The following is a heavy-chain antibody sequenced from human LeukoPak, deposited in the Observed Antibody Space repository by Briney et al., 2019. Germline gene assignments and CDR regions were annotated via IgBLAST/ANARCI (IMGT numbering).Heavy chain of an antibody. Sequence: SETLSLTCAVYGGSFSGYYWSWIRQPPGKGLEWIGEINHSGSTNYNPSLKSRVTISVDTSKNQFSLKLSSVTAADTAVYYCARKLRPVDYWGQGTLVTVSS. CDR3: ARKLRPVDY. CDR1: GGSFSGYY. D-gene: IGHD4-17*01. V-gene: IGHV4-34*01. CDR2: INHSGST. J-gene: IGHJ4*02.